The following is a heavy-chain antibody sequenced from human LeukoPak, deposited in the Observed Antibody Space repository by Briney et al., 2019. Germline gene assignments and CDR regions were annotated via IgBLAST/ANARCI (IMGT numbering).Heavy chain of an antibody. CDR3: ARAPSELGGYYPEYFRH. J-gene: IGHJ1*01. CDR1: GFTLSSYW. Sequence: PGGSLRLSCAASGFTLSSYWMHWVRQAPGKGLLWVSRIKSDGRTNYADSVKGRFTISRDNAKNTVSLQMNSLRAEDTGVYYCARAPSELGGYYPEYFRHWGQGTLVIVSS. CDR2: IKSDGRT. V-gene: IGHV3-74*01. D-gene: IGHD3-22*01.